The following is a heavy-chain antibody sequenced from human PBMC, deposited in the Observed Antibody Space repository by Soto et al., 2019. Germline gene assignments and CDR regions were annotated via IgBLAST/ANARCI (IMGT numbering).Heavy chain of an antibody. CDR3: AISGRRSCGGAPGYPYFDS. CDR1: GGTFSSYA. Sequence: QVQVVQSGAEVKKPGSSVKVSCKASGGTFSSYAVNWVRQAPGQGLEWMGVIIPVFATTHYAQNSHGRVTITADEPRGTACVALRSLRSAAPAVFYFAISGRRSCGGAPGYPYFDSGGQGTLVPVPS. CDR2: IIPVFATT. D-gene: IGHD2-21*01. V-gene: IGHV1-69*01. J-gene: IGHJ4*02.